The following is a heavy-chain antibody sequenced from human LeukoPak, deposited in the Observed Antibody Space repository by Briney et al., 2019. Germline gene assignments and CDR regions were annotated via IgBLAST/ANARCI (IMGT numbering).Heavy chain of an antibody. CDR3: ARARIAARPNWDY. CDR1: GGSFSGYY. CDR2: INHSGST. J-gene: IGHJ4*02. V-gene: IGHV4-34*01. Sequence: PSETLSLTCAVYGGSFSGYYWSWIRQPPGKGLEWIGEINHSGSTNYNPSLKSRVTISVDTSKNQFSLKLSSVTAADTAVYYCARARIAARPNWDYWGQGTLVTVSS. D-gene: IGHD6-6*01.